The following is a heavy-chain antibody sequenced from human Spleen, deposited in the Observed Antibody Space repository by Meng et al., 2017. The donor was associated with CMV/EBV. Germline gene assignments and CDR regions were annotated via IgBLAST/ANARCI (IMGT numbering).Heavy chain of an antibody. J-gene: IGHJ6*02. CDR2: ISWNSGQI. V-gene: IGHV3-9*01. CDR1: GFTFDDYG. D-gene: IGHD2-8*01. Sequence: GGSLRLSCAASGFTFDDYGMHWVRQAPGKGLEWVSGISWNSGQIGYADSVRGRFTISRDNAKNSLYLQMNSLRAEDTAVYYCARGTCTNGVCRNYYYGMDVWGQGTTVTVSS. CDR3: ARGTCTNGVCRNYYYGMDV.